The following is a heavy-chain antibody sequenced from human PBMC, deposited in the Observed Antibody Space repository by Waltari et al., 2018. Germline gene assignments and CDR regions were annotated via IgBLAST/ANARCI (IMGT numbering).Heavy chain of an antibody. D-gene: IGHD2-15*01. Sequence: QVQLQESGPGLVKPSETLSLTCVVSGYSISSGYYWGWIRQPPGKGLEWIGSIYHSGSTYYNPSLKSRVTVSVDTSKNQFSLTLTSVTAADTAVYYCARLIFCSGGSCSNWYFDLWGRGTLVTVSS. J-gene: IGHJ2*01. CDR2: IYHSGST. CDR1: GYSISSGYY. CDR3: ARLIFCSGGSCSNWYFDL. V-gene: IGHV4-38-2*01.